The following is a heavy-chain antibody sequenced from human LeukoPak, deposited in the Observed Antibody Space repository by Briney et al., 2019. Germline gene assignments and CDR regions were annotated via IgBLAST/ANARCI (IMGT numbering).Heavy chain of an antibody. J-gene: IGHJ4*02. Sequence: ASVKVSCKASGYTFTSYYMHWVRRAPGQGLEWMGIINPSGGSTSYAQKFQGRVTMTRDTSTSTVYMELSSLRSEDTAVYYCAREGIAVAGSDYWGQGTLVTVSS. V-gene: IGHV1-46*01. CDR3: AREGIAVAGSDY. CDR2: INPSGGST. D-gene: IGHD6-19*01. CDR1: GYTFTSYY.